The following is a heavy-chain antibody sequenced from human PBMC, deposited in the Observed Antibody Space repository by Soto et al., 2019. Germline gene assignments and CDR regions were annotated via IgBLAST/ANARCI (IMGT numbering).Heavy chain of an antibody. CDR1: GFTFSSYA. CDR3: AKSLYGSGSYPLKYYYYMDV. D-gene: IGHD3-10*01. CDR2: ISGSGGST. V-gene: IGHV3-23*01. J-gene: IGHJ6*03. Sequence: GGSLRLSCAASGFTFSSYAMSWVRQAPGKGLEWVSAISGSGGSTYYADSVKGRFTISRDNSKNTLYLQMNSLRAEDTAVYYCAKSLYGSGSYPLKYYYYMDVWGKGTTVTVSS.